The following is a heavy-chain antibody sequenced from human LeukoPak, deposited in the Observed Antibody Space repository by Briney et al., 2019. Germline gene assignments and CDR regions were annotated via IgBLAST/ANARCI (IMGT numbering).Heavy chain of an antibody. CDR2: IDPSDSYT. CDR3: ARLPGADYYGSGSSRDY. D-gene: IGHD3-10*01. CDR1: GYSFTSYW. Sequence: GESLKISCKGSGYSFTSYWISWVRQMPGKGLEWMGRIDPSDSYTNYSPSFQGHVTISADKSISTACLQWSSLKASDTAMYYCARLPGADYYGSGSSRDYWGQGTLVTVSS. V-gene: IGHV5-10-1*01. J-gene: IGHJ4*02.